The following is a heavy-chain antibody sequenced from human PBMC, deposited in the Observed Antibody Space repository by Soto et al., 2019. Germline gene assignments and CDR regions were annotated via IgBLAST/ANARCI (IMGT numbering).Heavy chain of an antibody. CDR1: GDTLTSYG. J-gene: IGHJ4*02. Sequence: QVQLVQSGPEVIKPGASLNVSCTASGDTLTSYGVAWVRQAPGQGLEWMGCHSGQNGNTNYAQRFQGRVTMTADISAATSYLQLRTLRSDDTAIYYCAVGKDFDYWGQGTLVIVSS. CDR3: AVGKDFDY. V-gene: IGHV1-18*04. D-gene: IGHD1-26*01. CDR2: HSGQNGNT.